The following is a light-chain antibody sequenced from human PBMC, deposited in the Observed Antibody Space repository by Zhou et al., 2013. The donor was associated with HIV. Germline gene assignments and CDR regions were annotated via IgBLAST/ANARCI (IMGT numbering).Light chain of an antibody. V-gene: IGKV3D-15*01. Sequence: EIVMTQSPATLSVSPGDRATLSCRASQRIGSNLAWYQQKPGQAPRLLIYGASTRATGIPDRFSGSGSGTDFTLTISRLEPEDFAVYYCQQADTFGGGTKVEIK. CDR1: QRIGSN. CDR3: QQADT. J-gene: IGKJ4*01. CDR2: GAS.